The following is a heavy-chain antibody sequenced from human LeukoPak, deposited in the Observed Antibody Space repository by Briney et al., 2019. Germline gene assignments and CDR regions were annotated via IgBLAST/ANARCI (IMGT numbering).Heavy chain of an antibody. V-gene: IGHV1-69*13. CDR2: IIPIFGTA. Sequence: ASVKVSCKASGGTFSSYAISWVRQAPGQGLEWMGGIIPIFGTANYAQKFQGRVTITADESTSTAYMELSSLRSEDTAVYYCARVGVAAYWAPIDYWGQGTLVTVSS. J-gene: IGHJ4*02. D-gene: IGHD2-8*02. CDR3: ARVGVAAYWAPIDY. CDR1: GGTFSSYA.